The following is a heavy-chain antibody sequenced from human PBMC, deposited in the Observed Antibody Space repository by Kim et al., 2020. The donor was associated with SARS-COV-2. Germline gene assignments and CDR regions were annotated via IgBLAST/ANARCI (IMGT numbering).Heavy chain of an antibody. V-gene: IGHV3-21*01. J-gene: IGHJ3*02. CDR3: ARDTVGGASRAFDI. D-gene: IGHD3-16*01. CDR2: ISSSSSYI. CDR1: GFTFSSYS. Sequence: GGSLRLSCAASGFTFSSYSMNWVRQAPGKGLEWVSSISSSSSYIYYADSVKGRFTISRDNAKNSLYLQMNSLRAEDTAVYYCARDTVGGASRAFDIWGQGTMVTVSS.